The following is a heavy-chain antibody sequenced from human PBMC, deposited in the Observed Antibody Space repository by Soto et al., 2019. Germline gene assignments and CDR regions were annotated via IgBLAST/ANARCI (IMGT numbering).Heavy chain of an antibody. D-gene: IGHD2-8*01. CDR1: GVSFSRCE. J-gene: IGHJ4*02. Sequence: PGGSLRLSGVFSGVSFSRCEMNWVRQAPGKGLEWVSYISGSGSTIYYADSVKGRFTVFRDNAKNSLFLQVNTLRAEDTAAYNCAGRYHTNGVSLVGVADDWGQGA. CDR3: AGRYHTNGVSLVGVADD. CDR2: ISGSGSTI. V-gene: IGHV3-48*03.